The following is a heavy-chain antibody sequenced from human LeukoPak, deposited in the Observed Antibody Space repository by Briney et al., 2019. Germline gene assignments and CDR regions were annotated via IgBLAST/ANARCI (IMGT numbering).Heavy chain of an antibody. CDR2: ISSSGSTI. CDR1: GFTFSDYY. Sequence: GSLRLSCAASGFTFSDYYMSWIRQAPGKGLEWVSYISSSGSTIYYADPVKGRFTISRDNAKNSLYLQMNSLRAEDTAVYYCARDSFYDSSGYHLSYWGQGTLVTVSS. D-gene: IGHD3-22*01. J-gene: IGHJ4*02. V-gene: IGHV3-11*01. CDR3: ARDSFYDSSGYHLSY.